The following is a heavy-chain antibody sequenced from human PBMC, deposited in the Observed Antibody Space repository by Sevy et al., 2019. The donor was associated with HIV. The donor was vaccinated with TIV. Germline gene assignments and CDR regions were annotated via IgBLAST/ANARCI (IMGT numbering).Heavy chain of an antibody. CDR3: ARDGAVADPSYYYYMDV. D-gene: IGHD6-19*01. CDR1: GGSISSYY. CDR2: IYTSGST. J-gene: IGHJ6*03. Sequence: SETLSLTCTVSGGSISSYYWSWIRQPAGKGLEWIGRIYTSGSTNYNPSLKSRVTMSVDTSKNQFSLKLSSVTAADTAVYYCARDGAVADPSYYYYMDVWGKGTTVTVSS. V-gene: IGHV4-4*07.